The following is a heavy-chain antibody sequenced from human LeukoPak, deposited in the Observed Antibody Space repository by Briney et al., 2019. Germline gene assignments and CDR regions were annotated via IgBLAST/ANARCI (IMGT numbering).Heavy chain of an antibody. CDR1: GYTFSTYA. CDR3: ARYYYGSGSYPYYFDY. Sequence: ASVKVSCKASGYTFSTYAMHWVRQAPGQRLEWMGWITAGNGNTKYSQKFQGRVTITRDTSASTAYMELSSPRSEDTAVYYCARYYYGSGSYPYYFDYWGQGTLVTVSS. CDR2: ITAGNGNT. V-gene: IGHV1-3*01. J-gene: IGHJ4*02. D-gene: IGHD3-10*01.